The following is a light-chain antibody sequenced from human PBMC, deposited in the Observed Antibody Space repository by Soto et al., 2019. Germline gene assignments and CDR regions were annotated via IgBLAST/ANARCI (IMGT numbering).Light chain of an antibody. J-gene: IGKJ5*01. CDR3: QQSYSTPIT. Sequence: DIQMTQSPSSLSASVVDRVTITFRASQSISSYLNWYQQKPGKAPNLLIYSASSLQSGVPSRFSGSGSGTDFTLTISSLLPEDFATYYCQQSYSTPITFGQGTRLEIK. CDR2: SAS. CDR1: QSISSY. V-gene: IGKV1-39*01.